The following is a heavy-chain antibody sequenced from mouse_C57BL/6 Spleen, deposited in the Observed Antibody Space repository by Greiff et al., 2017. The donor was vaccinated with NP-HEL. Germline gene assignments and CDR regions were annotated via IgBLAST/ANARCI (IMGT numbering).Heavy chain of an antibody. CDR3: ARSPLLLRYPDY. CDR1: GYAFSSSW. CDR2: IYPGDGDT. J-gene: IGHJ2*01. V-gene: IGHV1-82*01. D-gene: IGHD1-1*01. Sequence: QVQLKESGPELVKPGASVKISCKASGYAFSSSWMNWVKQRPGKGLEWIGGIYPGDGDTNYNGKFKGKATLTADKSSSTAYMQLSSLTSEDSAVYFCARSPLLLRYPDYWGQGTTLTVSS.